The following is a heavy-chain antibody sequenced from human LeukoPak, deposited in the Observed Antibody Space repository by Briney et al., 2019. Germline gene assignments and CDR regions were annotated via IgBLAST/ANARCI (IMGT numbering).Heavy chain of an antibody. J-gene: IGHJ4*02. CDR2: ISSSTI. V-gene: IGHV3-48*04. Sequence: GGSLRLSCAASGFTFSSYSMNWVRQAPGKGLEWVSYISSSTIYYADSVKGRFTISRDNAKNSLYLQMNSLRAEDTAVYYCASVKSDYFDYWGQGTLVTVSS. CDR1: GFTFSSYS. CDR3: ASVKSDYFDY.